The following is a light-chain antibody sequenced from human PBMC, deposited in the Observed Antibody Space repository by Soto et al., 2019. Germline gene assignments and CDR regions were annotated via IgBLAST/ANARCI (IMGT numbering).Light chain of an antibody. CDR1: SGDVGGYNL. CDR3: SSYTSSSIDV. CDR2: EGT. V-gene: IGLV2-23*01. Sequence: QSVLTQPASVSGSPGQSITVSCAGTSGDVGGYNLVSWYQQHPGKAPKLIIYEGTERPSGISPRFSGSKSGNTASLTISGLQAEDEADYYCSSYTSSSIDVFGSGTKVTVL. J-gene: IGLJ1*01.